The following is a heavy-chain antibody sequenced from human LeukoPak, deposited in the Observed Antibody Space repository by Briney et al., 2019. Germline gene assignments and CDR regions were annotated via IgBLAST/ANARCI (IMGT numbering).Heavy chain of an antibody. CDR3: ARRLTQYDCFDP. CDR2: TYYRSTWYN. D-gene: IGHD2-2*01. Sequence: SQTLSLTRAISGDSVSSNSVTWNWIRQSPSRGLEWLGRTYYRSTWYNDYAVSVRDRITVNPDTSKNQFSLHLNSVTPEDTAVYYCARRLTQYDCFDPWGQGILVTVSS. V-gene: IGHV6-1*01. CDR1: GDSVSSNSVT. J-gene: IGHJ5*02.